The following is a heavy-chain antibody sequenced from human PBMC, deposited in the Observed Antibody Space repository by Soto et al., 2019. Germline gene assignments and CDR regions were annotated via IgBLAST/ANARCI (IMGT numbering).Heavy chain of an antibody. CDR2: ISYDGSNK. Sequence: ESGGGVVQPGRSLRLSCAASGFTFSSYAMHWVRQAPGKGLEWVAVISYDGSNKYYADSVKGRFTISRDNSKNTLYLQMNSLRAEDTAVYYCARDLGSGWYFDYWGQGTLVTVSS. CDR3: ARDLGSGWYFDY. CDR1: GFTFSSYA. D-gene: IGHD6-19*01. J-gene: IGHJ4*02. V-gene: IGHV3-30-3*01.